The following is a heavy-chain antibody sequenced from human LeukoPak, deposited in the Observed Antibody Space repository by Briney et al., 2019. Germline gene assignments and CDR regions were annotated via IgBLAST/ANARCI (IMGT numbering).Heavy chain of an antibody. CDR3: ARASRYCSSTTCYFDY. CDR1: GYTFTSYY. J-gene: IGHJ4*02. Sequence: ASLKVSCKASGYTFTSYYMHWVRQAPGQGLEWMGIINPSGGSTGYAQKFQGRVTMTRDTSTSTVYLELSSLRSEDTAVYYCARASRYCSSTTCYFDYWGQGTLVTVSS. D-gene: IGHD2-2*01. CDR2: INPSGGST. V-gene: IGHV1-46*01.